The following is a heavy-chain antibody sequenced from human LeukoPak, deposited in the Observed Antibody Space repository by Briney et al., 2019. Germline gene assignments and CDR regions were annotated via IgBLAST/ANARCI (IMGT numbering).Heavy chain of an antibody. CDR2: VWHDGSNR. CDR1: RFTLSTYG. D-gene: IGHD1-26*01. V-gene: IGHV3-33*01. CDR3: ARVTSGSYHFDY. J-gene: IGHJ4*02. Sequence: GGSLRLSCAASRFTLSTYGMHWVRQAPGKGLEWVAVVWHDGSNRNYADSVKGRFTISRDNAKNSLYLQMNSLRAEDTAVYYCARVTSGSYHFDYWGQGTLVTVSS.